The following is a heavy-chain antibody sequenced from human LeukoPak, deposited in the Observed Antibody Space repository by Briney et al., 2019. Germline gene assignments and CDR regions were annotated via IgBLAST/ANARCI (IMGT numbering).Heavy chain of an antibody. CDR3: ARRGIVVVPAAITPIGDFWSGYYPDYYYYYMDV. CDR1: GFTFDDYG. Sequence: GGSLRLSCAASGFTFDDYGMSWVRQAPGKGLEWVSGINWNGGSTGYADSVKGRFTISRDNAKNSLYLQMNSLRAEDTALYYCARRGIVVVPAAITPIGDFWSGYYPDYYYYYMDVWGKGTTVTVSS. D-gene: IGHD2-2*01. J-gene: IGHJ6*03. V-gene: IGHV3-20*04. CDR2: INWNGGST.